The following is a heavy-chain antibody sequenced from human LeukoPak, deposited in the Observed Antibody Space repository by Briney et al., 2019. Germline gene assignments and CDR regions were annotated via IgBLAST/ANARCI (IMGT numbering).Heavy chain of an antibody. D-gene: IGHD3-10*01. Sequence: ASVKVSCKASGYTFTSYDINWVRQASGQGLEWMGWMNPNSGNTGYAQKFQGRVTITRNTSISTAYMELSSLRSEDTAVYYCARGVRGRNWFDPWGQGTLVTVSS. CDR1: GYTFTSYD. CDR3: ARGVRGRNWFDP. V-gene: IGHV1-8*03. CDR2: MNPNSGNT. J-gene: IGHJ5*02.